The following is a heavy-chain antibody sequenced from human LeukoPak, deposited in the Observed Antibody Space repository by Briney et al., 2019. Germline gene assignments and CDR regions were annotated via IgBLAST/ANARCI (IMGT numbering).Heavy chain of an antibody. CDR1: GFTFSSYA. V-gene: IGHV3-23*01. J-gene: IGHJ4*02. CDR3: ARGAIVATIGPDY. Sequence: GGSRRLSCAASGFTFSSYAMSWVRQAPGKGLEWVSAISGSGGSTYYADSVKGRFTISRDNSKNTLYLQMNSLRAEDTAVYYCARGAIVATIGPDYWGQGTLVTVSS. CDR2: ISGSGGST. D-gene: IGHD5-12*01.